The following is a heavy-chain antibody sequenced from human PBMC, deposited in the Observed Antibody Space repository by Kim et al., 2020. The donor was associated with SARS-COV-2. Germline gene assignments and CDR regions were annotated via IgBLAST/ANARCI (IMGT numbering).Heavy chain of an antibody. CDR3: ARTNKDDYGDYNMYGMDV. Sequence: SVKVSCKASGGTFSSYAISWVRQAPGQGLEWMGGIIPIFGTANYAQKFQGRVTITADESTSTAYMELSSLRSEDTAVYYCARTNKDDYGDYNMYGMDVWGQGTTVTVSS. V-gene: IGHV1-69*13. J-gene: IGHJ6*02. CDR1: GGTFSSYA. D-gene: IGHD4-17*01. CDR2: IIPIFGTA.